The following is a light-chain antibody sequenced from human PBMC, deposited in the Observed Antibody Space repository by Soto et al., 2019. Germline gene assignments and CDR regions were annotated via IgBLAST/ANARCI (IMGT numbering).Light chain of an antibody. CDR2: AAS. V-gene: IGKV1-39*01. J-gene: IGKJ4*01. CDR3: QQSYGTPLT. CDR1: QSISNY. Sequence: DMEMTQSPSSLSASVGDRVTITCRASQSISNYLNWYQHKPGKVPKLLIYAASSLQSGVPTRFSGSGSGTYFTLTINSLQPEDFATYYCQQSYGTPLTFRGGTKIEIK.